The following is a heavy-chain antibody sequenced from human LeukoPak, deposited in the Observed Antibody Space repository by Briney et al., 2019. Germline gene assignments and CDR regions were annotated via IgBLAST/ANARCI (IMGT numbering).Heavy chain of an antibody. D-gene: IGHD2-21*02. J-gene: IGHJ5*02. CDR2: IRSKANSYAT. V-gene: IGHV3-73*01. CDR1: GFTFSGSA. Sequence: QPGGSLKLSCAASGFTFSGSAMPWVRQASGKGLEWVGRIRSKANSYATAYAASVKGRFTISRDDSKNTAYLQMNSLKTEDTAVYYCTRSRARMYCGGDCYSSWFDPWGQGTLVTVSS. CDR3: TRSRARMYCGGDCYSSWFDP.